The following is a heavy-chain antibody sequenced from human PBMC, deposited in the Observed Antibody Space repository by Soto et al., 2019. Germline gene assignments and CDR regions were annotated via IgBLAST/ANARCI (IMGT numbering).Heavy chain of an antibody. D-gene: IGHD3-9*01. Sequence: QVQLQESGPGLVKPSQTLTLTCTVSGGSISSGSFYWSWIRQHPGKGLEWIGHISDSGSSYYNPSLASRVTISVDTSKNQFSLKLSAVTAADTAVYFCARTTFYDISTAYYSLFDYWGQGTLVTVSS. CDR1: GGSISSGSFY. V-gene: IGHV4-31*03. CDR2: ISDSGSS. J-gene: IGHJ4*02. CDR3: ARTTFYDISTAYYSLFDY.